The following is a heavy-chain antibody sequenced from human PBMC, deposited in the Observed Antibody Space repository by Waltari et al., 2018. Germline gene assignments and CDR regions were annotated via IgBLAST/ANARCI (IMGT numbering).Heavy chain of an antibody. J-gene: IGHJ4*02. V-gene: IGHV4-59*01. CDR2: IYYSGST. Sequence: QVQLQESGPGLVKPSETLSLTCTVSGGSISSYYWSWIRQPPGKGLEWIGYIYYSGSTNYNPSLKGRVTISVDTSKNQFSLKLSSVTAADTAVYYCARDVSPIGYWGQGTLVTVSS. CDR3: ARDVSPIGY. CDR1: GGSISSYY. D-gene: IGHD2-21*01.